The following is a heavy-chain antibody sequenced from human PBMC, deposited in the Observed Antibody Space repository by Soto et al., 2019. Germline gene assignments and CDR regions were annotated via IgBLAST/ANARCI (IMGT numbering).Heavy chain of an antibody. V-gene: IGHV4-30-4*01. D-gene: IGHD3-10*01. Sequence: QVQLQESGPGLVKPSQTLSLTCTVSGGSISSGDYYWSWIRQPPGKGLEWIGYIYYSGSTYYNPSLKRRVPXSXDXPKNQFSLQLSSVTAADTAVYYCARVGGFGATTIDYWGQGTLVTVSS. J-gene: IGHJ4*02. CDR3: ARVGGFGATTIDY. CDR2: IYYSGST. CDR1: GGSISSGDYY.